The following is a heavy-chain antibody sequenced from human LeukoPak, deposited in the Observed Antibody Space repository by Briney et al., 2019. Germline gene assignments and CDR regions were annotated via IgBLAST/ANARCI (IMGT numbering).Heavy chain of an antibody. CDR1: GFTFSSYA. D-gene: IGHD3-22*01. Sequence: PGRSLRLSCAASGFTFSSYAMHWVRQAPGKGLEWVAVISYDGSNKYYADSVKGRFTISRDNSKNTLYLQMNSLRAEDTAVYCCARGGYYDSPILDYWGQGTLVTVSS. CDR3: ARGGYYDSPILDY. J-gene: IGHJ4*02. V-gene: IGHV3-30-3*01. CDR2: ISYDGSNK.